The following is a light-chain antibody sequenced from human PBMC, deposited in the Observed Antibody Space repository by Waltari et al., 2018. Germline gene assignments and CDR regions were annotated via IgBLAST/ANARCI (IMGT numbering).Light chain of an antibody. J-gene: IGKJ1*01. CDR3: QQYNNWPRT. Sequence: EIVMTQSPATLSVSPGERATLSCRASQSVSSNLAWYQQKPGQAPRLRIYGASTRATGIPARFGGSGSGTEFTLTISSLQSEDFAVYYCQQYNNWPRTFGQGTKVEIK. CDR2: GAS. V-gene: IGKV3-15*01. CDR1: QSVSSN.